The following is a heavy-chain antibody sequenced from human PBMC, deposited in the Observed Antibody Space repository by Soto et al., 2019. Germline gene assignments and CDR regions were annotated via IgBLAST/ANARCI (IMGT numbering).Heavy chain of an antibody. CDR2: IYYSGNT. CDR1: GGSISKTTYY. D-gene: IGHD6-19*01. CDR3: ARHRDRSDWDSPLFYFEF. V-gene: IGHV4-39*01. Sequence: LQLQESGPGLVKPSETLSLTCSVSGGSISKTTYYWAWIRQPPGKGLEWIGSIYYSGNTHYKTSLNSRVTISVDTSKNQFSLNLNSVTAADTAKYYCARHRDRSDWDSPLFYFEFWGQGTVVTVSS. J-gene: IGHJ4*02.